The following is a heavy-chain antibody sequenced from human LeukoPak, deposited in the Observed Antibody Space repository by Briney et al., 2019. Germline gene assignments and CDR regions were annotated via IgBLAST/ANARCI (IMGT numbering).Heavy chain of an antibody. Sequence: SVKVSCKAPGGTFNNYAISWVRQAPRQGLEWMGGIIPMFGTANYAQKYQGRVTITADESTSTAHIELSSLRSEDTAMYYCALGSRGVMTDWFDPWGQGTLVTVSS. CDR1: GGTFNNYA. V-gene: IGHV1-69*01. CDR3: ALGSRGVMTDWFDP. D-gene: IGHD3-10*01. J-gene: IGHJ5*02. CDR2: IIPMFGTA.